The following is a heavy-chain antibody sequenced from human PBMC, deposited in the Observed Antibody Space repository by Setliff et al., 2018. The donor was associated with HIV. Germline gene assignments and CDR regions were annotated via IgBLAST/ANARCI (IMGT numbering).Heavy chain of an antibody. CDR1: GFTFSSYR. V-gene: IGHV3-21*04. J-gene: IGHJ5*02. D-gene: IGHD5-18*01. CDR3: AREGYRYGSYWFDP. CDR2: ISSSSTYI. Sequence: GGSLRLSCAASGFTFSSYRMNWVRQAPGKGLEWASSISSSSTYIYYADSVKGRFTISRDNSKNTLYLQMNSLRAEDTAVYYCAREGYRYGSYWFDPWGQGTLVTVSS.